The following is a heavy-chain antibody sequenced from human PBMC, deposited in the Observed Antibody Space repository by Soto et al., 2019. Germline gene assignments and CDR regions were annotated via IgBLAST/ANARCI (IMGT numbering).Heavy chain of an antibody. CDR3: ARGPHGSGKLGWFDP. CDR2: IYYSGST. D-gene: IGHD3-10*01. Sequence: SETLSLTCIVSGGSISGFYWSWIRQPPGKGLEWIGYIYYSGSTNYNPSLKSRVTISVDTSKNQFSLKLSSVTAADTAMYYCARGPHGSGKLGWFDPWGQGTLVTVSS. V-gene: IGHV4-59*01. CDR1: GGSISGFY. J-gene: IGHJ5*02.